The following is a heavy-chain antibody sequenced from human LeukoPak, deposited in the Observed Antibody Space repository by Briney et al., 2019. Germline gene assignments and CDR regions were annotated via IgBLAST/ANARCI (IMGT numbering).Heavy chain of an antibody. Sequence: SETLSLTCTVSGGSIRSYYWSWIRQPPGKGLEWIGYIYYSGSTNYNPSLKSRVTISVDTSKNQFSLRLSSVTAADTAVYYCARLYSYGPGGAFDIWGQGTMVTVSS. CDR2: IYYSGST. CDR1: GGSIRSYY. V-gene: IGHV4-59*01. J-gene: IGHJ3*02. D-gene: IGHD5-18*01. CDR3: ARLYSYGPGGAFDI.